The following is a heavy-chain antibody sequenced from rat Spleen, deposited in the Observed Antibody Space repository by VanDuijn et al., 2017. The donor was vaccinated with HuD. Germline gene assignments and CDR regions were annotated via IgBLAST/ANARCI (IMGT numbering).Heavy chain of an antibody. J-gene: IGHJ2*01. CDR3: ARYTMALIFFDY. D-gene: IGHD1-7*01. CDR1: GFTFSNYY. CDR2: ISTGGGNT. V-gene: IGHV5-25*01. Sequence: EVQLAESGGGLVQPGRSMKLSCAASGFTFSNYYMAWVRQAPRKGLEWVASISTGGGNTYYRDSVKGRFTISRDNAKSTLYLQMDSLRSEDTATYYCARYTMALIFFDYWGQGVMVTVSS.